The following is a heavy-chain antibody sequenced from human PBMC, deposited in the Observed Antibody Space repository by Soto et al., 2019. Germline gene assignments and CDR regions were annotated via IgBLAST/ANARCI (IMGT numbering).Heavy chain of an antibody. Sequence: SVKVSCKASGGTFSSYAISWVRQAPGQGLEWMGGIIPIFGTANYAQKFQGRVTITADESTSTAYMELSSLRSEDTAVYYCARDLYYYDSSGYQLLGGGDAFDIWG. D-gene: IGHD3-22*01. V-gene: IGHV1-69*13. CDR1: GGTFSSYA. CDR2: IIPIFGTA. J-gene: IGHJ3*02. CDR3: ARDLYYYDSSGYQLLGGGDAFDI.